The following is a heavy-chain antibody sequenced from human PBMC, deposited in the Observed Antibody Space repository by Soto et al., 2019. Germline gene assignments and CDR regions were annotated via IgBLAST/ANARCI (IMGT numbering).Heavy chain of an antibody. D-gene: IGHD3-9*01. J-gene: IGHJ6*02. Sequence: GGSLRLSCAAPGFTFSSYGMHWVRQAPGKGLEWVAVISYDGSNKYYADSVKGRFTISRDNSKNTLYLQMNSLRAEDTAVYYCAKDQGYFDWLRAYYYYGMDVWGQGTTVTVSS. CDR1: GFTFSSYG. CDR2: ISYDGSNK. V-gene: IGHV3-30*18. CDR3: AKDQGYFDWLRAYYYYGMDV.